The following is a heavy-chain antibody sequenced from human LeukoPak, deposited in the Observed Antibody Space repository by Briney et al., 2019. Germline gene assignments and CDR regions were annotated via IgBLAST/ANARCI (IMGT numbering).Heavy chain of an antibody. Sequence: GASVKVSCKASGYTFTSYYMHWVRQAPGQGLEWMGIINPSGGSTSYAQKFQGRVTMTRDTSISTAYMELSRLRSDDTAVYYCARVMVRGLMDVWGKGTTVTISS. J-gene: IGHJ6*03. CDR1: GYTFTSYY. D-gene: IGHD3-10*01. V-gene: IGHV1-46*01. CDR3: ARVMVRGLMDV. CDR2: INPSGGST.